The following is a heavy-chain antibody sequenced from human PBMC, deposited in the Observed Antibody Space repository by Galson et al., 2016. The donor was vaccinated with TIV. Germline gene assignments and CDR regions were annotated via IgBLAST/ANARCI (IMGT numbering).Heavy chain of an antibody. CDR1: GFTFSSLA. Sequence: SLRLSCAASGFTFSSLAMTWVRQAPGKGLEWLSTIRPSATRTYYSDSVKDRFTTSRDDSSNTLFLQMNSLRAEDTAMYFCARETGGSGWYTVDYWGQGALVIVSS. CDR2: IRPSATRT. CDR3: ARETGGSGWYTVDY. J-gene: IGHJ4*02. V-gene: IGHV3-23*01. D-gene: IGHD6-19*01.